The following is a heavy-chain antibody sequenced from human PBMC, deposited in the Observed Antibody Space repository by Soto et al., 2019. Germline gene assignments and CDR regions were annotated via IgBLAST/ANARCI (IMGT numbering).Heavy chain of an antibody. CDR2: TIPFILTP. CDR3: AGGDHSTSLGGMDV. CDR1: GGSFSSYA. Sequence: QVQMVQSGAELKKPGSSMKVSCKTSGGSFSSYAINWVRQAPGQGLEWLGGTIPFILTPNYAQQSQGRVTITADEPTSTGYLELSSLRSDDTAVYYCAGGDHSTSLGGMDVWGQGTTVIVSS. D-gene: IGHD6-6*01. V-gene: IGHV1-69*01. J-gene: IGHJ6*02.